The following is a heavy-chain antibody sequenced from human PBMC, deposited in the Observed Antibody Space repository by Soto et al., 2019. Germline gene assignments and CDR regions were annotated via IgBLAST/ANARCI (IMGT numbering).Heavy chain of an antibody. J-gene: IGHJ4*02. D-gene: IGHD1-26*01. CDR3: ASLSRLGPQSAFDY. CDR2: IYGVDSDT. Sequence: PGESLKISCSVSGYIFANYWICWVLQMPGKGLEWMGIIYGVDSDTKYSPSFQGQVTISADKSVFTAYLQWRSLKASDTAMYYCASLSRLGPQSAFDYWGQGALVTVSS. V-gene: IGHV5-51*01. CDR1: GYIFANYW.